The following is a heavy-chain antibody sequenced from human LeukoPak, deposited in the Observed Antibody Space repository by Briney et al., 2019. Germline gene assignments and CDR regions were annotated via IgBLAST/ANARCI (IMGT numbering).Heavy chain of an antibody. Sequence: SETLSLTCTVSGGSISSSSYYWGWIRQPPGKGLEWIGSIYYSGSTYYNPSLKSRVTISVDTSKNQFSLKLSSVTAADTAVYYCARERRYSSGFYWGQGTLVTVSS. D-gene: IGHD6-19*01. CDR2: IYYSGST. J-gene: IGHJ4*02. V-gene: IGHV4-39*07. CDR3: ARERRYSSGFY. CDR1: GGSISSSSYY.